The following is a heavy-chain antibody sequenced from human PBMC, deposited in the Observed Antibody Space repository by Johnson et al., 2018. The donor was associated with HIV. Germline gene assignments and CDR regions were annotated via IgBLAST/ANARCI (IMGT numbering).Heavy chain of an antibody. Sequence: QVQLVESGGGVVQPGRSLRLSCAASGFTFSSYAMHWVRQAPGKGLEWVAVISYDGSNKYYEDSVKGRFPISRDNSKNTLYLQRDSLRAEDTAVYYCASWGVGSSWNHDAFDIWGQGTMVTVSS. D-gene: IGHD6-13*01. CDR2: ISYDGSNK. V-gene: IGHV3-30-3*01. J-gene: IGHJ3*02. CDR1: GFTFSSYA. CDR3: ASWGVGSSWNHDAFDI.